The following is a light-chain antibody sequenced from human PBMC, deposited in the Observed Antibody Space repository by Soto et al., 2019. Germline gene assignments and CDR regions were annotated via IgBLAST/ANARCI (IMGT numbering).Light chain of an antibody. J-gene: IGKJ2*01. Sequence: EIVLTQYPATLSLSPGERVTLSCGAVQNVSSSSLAWYQQKPGLAPSLLIYDVSNRATGIPDRFSGSGSGTDFTLTISRLEPEEFAVYYCQQYGRSPLFTFGRGTKLEIK. CDR3: QQYGRSPLFT. CDR1: QNVSSSS. CDR2: DVS. V-gene: IGKV3D-20*01.